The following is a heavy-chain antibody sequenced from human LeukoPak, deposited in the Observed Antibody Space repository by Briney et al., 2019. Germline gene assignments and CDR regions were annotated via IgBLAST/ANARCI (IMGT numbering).Heavy chain of an antibody. CDR3: ARVHDFWSGLFDY. Sequence: ASVKVSCKASGYTFTSYYVHWVRQAPGQGLEWVGIIKPLGGSTTYAHTFQDRLTTTRDTSTSTVYMELSSLRSEDTAVYYCARVHDFWSGLFDYWGQGTLVTVSS. CDR2: IKPLGGST. D-gene: IGHD3-3*01. CDR1: GYTFTSYY. V-gene: IGHV1-46*01. J-gene: IGHJ4*02.